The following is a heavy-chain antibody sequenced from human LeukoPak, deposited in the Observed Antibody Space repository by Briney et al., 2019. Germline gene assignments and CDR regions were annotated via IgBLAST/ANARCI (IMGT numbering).Heavy chain of an antibody. V-gene: IGHV4-38-2*01. CDR3: ARHNDYGDYVRAFDI. D-gene: IGHD4-17*01. CDR1: GYSISSGYY. Sequence: PSETLSLTCAVSGYSISSGYYWGWIRPPPGRGLEWIGSVSHSGTTYYNPSLKSRVTISVDTSKNQFPLKLSSVTAADTAVYYCARHNDYGDYVRAFDIWGQGTMVTVSS. CDR2: VSHSGTT. J-gene: IGHJ3*02.